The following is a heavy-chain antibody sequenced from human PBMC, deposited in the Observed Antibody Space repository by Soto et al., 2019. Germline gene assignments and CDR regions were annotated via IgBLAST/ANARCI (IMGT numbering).Heavy chain of an antibody. J-gene: IGHJ6*02. CDR3: ARGSYSSSWYRYYYYYGMDV. D-gene: IGHD6-13*01. CDR2: ISSSGSTI. CDR1: GFTFSDYY. Sequence: GGSLRLSCAASGFTFSDYYMSWIRQAPGKGLEWVSHISSSGSTIYYADSVKGRFTISRDNAKNSLYLQMNSLRAEDTAVYYCARGSYSSSWYRYYYYYGMDVWGQGTTVTVSS. V-gene: IGHV3-11*01.